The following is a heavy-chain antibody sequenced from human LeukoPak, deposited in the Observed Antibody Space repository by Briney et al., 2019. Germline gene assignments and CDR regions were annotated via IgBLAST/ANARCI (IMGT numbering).Heavy chain of an antibody. V-gene: IGHV4-59*12. D-gene: IGHD3-22*01. CDR2: IYYSGST. Sequence: SETLSLTCTVSGGSISSYYWSWIRQPPGKGLEWIGYIYYSGSTNYNPSLKSRVTISVDTSKNQFSLKLSSVTAADTAVYYCARLIYYDSSGYQVYAFDIWGQGTMVTVSS. CDR1: GGSISSYY. J-gene: IGHJ3*02. CDR3: ARLIYYDSSGYQVYAFDI.